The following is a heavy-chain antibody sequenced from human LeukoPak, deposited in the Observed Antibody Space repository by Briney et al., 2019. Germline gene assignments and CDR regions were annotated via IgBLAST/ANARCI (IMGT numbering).Heavy chain of an antibody. CDR2: ISSSSTTI. V-gene: IGHV3-48*01. CDR3: ARDADGNFDL. J-gene: IGHJ2*01. Sequence: PGGSLRLSCAASGFTFSPYSMNWVRQAPGKGLEWVSYISSSSTTIYYADSVKGRFTISRDNAKNSLYLQMNSLRAEDTAVYYCARDADGNFDLWGRGTLVTVSS. CDR1: GFTFSPYS.